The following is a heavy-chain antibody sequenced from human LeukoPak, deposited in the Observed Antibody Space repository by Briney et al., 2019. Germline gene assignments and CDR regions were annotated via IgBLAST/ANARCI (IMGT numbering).Heavy chain of an antibody. CDR1: GGSISSSSYY. Sequence: SETLSLTCTVSGGSISSSSYYWGWIRQPPGKGLEWIGSIYYSGSTYYNPSLKSRVTISVDTSKNQFSLKLSSVTAADTAVYYCARYVVGVRAFDIWGQGTMVTVSS. J-gene: IGHJ3*02. D-gene: IGHD1-26*01. V-gene: IGHV4-39*01. CDR2: IYYSGST. CDR3: ARYVVGVRAFDI.